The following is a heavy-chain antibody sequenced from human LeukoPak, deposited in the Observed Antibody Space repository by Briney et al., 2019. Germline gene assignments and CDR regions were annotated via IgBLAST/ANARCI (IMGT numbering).Heavy chain of an antibody. CDR2: IYSGGST. Sequence: PGGSLRLSCAASGFTVSSNYMSWVRQAPGKGLEWVSVIYSGGSTYYADSVKGRFTISRDNSKNTLYLQMNSLRAEDTAVYYCAKDRGGYNHYFDYWGQGTLVTVSS. V-gene: IGHV3-53*01. D-gene: IGHD5-24*01. CDR3: AKDRGGYNHYFDY. CDR1: GFTVSSNY. J-gene: IGHJ4*02.